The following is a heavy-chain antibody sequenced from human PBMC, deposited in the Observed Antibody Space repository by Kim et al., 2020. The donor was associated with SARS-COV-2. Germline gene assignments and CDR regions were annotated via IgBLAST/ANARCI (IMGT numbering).Heavy chain of an antibody. Sequence: GGSLRLSCAASGFSFNTYAMHWVRQAPGKGLEWVVVISYDGSNKYYADSVKGRFIISRDNIENLVYLQMNSLRADDTAIYYCAKEVVARKQWLSYKYDYYGMDVWGQGTTVTVSS. CDR3: AKEVVARKQWLSYKYDYYGMDV. CDR1: GFSFNTYA. J-gene: IGHJ6*02. V-gene: IGHV3-30*18. D-gene: IGHD6-19*01. CDR2: ISYDGSNK.